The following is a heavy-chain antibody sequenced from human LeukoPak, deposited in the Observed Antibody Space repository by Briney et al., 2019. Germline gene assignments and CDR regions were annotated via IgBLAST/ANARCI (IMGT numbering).Heavy chain of an antibody. Sequence: GGSLRLSCAASGFTFSSYWMHWVRQAPGKGLVRVSRINSDGSSTSYADSVKGRFTISRDNAKNTLYLQMNSLRAEDTAVYYCAKELYSSSWYVTGLDYWGQGTLVTVSS. V-gene: IGHV3-74*01. CDR1: GFTFSSYW. CDR3: AKELYSSSWYVTGLDY. D-gene: IGHD6-13*01. J-gene: IGHJ4*02. CDR2: INSDGSST.